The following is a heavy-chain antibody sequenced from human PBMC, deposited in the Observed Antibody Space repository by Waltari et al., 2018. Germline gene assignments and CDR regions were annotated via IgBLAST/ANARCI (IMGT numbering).Heavy chain of an antibody. Sequence: QVQLQESGPGLVKPSETLSLTCTVSGGSISSYYWSWIRQPPGKGLEWIGYIYYSGSTNCNPSLKSRVTRSVDTSKNQFSLKLSSVTAADTAVYYCARDRTKIYCSSTSCQYGMDVWGQGTTVTVSS. J-gene: IGHJ6*02. CDR3: ARDRTKIYCSSTSCQYGMDV. V-gene: IGHV4-59*01. D-gene: IGHD2-2*01. CDR2: IYYSGST. CDR1: GGSISSYY.